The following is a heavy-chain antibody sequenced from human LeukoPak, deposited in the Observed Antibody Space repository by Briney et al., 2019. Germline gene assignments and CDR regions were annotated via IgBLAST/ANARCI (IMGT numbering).Heavy chain of an antibody. CDR2: MNPNSGNT. J-gene: IGHJ3*02. Sequence: GASVKVSCKASGYTFTSYDINWVRQATGQGLEWMGWMNPNSGNTGYAQKFQGRVTMTRNTSISTAYMELSSLRSEDTAVYYCARSPHDSSGYYAAAFDIWGQGTMVTVSS. D-gene: IGHD3-22*01. CDR1: GYTFTSYD. V-gene: IGHV1-8*01. CDR3: ARSPHDSSGYYAAAFDI.